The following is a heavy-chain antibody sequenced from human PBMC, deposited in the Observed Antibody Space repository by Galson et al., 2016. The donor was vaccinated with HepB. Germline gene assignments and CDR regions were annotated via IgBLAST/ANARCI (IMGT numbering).Heavy chain of an antibody. V-gene: IGHV4-39*01. CDR1: GGSISSSSYY. CDR2: IYYSGAT. D-gene: IGHD6-19*01. Sequence: LSLTCTVSGGSISSSSYYWGWIRQPPGKGLEWIGNIYYSGATYYNPSLKSRVTISVDTSKNQFSLKLSSVTAADTAVYYCARRVAVAGIYYFDYWGRGTLVTVSS. CDR3: ARRVAVAGIYYFDY. J-gene: IGHJ4*01.